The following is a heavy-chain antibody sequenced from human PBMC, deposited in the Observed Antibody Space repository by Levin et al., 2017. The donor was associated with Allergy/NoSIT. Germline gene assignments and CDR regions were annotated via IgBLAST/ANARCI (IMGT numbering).Heavy chain of an antibody. CDR3: ARTSGSYDVDWFDP. CDR1: GGSISSYY. V-gene: IGHV4-59*08. Sequence: SETLSLTCTVSGGSISSYYWSWIRQPPGKGLEWIGYIYYSGSTNYNPSLKSRVTISVDTSKNQFSLKLSSVTAADTAVYYCARTSGSYDVDWFDPWGQGTLVTVSS. CDR2: IYYSGST. D-gene: IGHD1-26*01. J-gene: IGHJ5*02.